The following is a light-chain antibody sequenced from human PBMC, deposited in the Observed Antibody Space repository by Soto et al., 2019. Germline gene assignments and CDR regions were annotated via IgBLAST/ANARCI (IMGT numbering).Light chain of an antibody. CDR3: QAWDSSTVV. CDR1: KLGDKY. Sequence: SYELTQPPSVSVSPGQTASITCSGDKLGDKYACWYQQKPGQSPVLVIYQNNKQPSGIPERFSGSNFGNTATLTISGTQAMDEADYYCQAWDSSTVVFGGGPKLTVL. J-gene: IGLJ2*01. CDR2: QNN. V-gene: IGLV3-1*01.